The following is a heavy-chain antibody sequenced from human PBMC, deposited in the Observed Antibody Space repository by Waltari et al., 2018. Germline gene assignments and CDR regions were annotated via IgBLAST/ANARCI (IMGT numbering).Heavy chain of an antibody. CDR3: ARHWKKSGYRFDP. Sequence: ISSSSYYWGWIRQSPGKGLEWIGNIYYSGSTYYSGSTYYNPTLKSRVTISGDTSKNQFSLKLSSVTAADTAVYYCARHWKKSGYRFDPWGQGTLVTVSS. CDR1: ISSSSYY. CDR2: IYYSGSTYYSGST. D-gene: IGHD5-12*01. J-gene: IGHJ5*02. V-gene: IGHV4-39*01.